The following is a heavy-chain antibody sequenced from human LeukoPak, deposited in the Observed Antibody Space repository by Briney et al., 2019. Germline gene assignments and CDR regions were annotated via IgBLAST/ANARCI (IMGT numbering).Heavy chain of an antibody. CDR3: ARAGDSSTYYPDY. V-gene: IGHV3-33*08. CDR2: IWYDGSKK. CDR1: GFTFSDSY. D-gene: IGHD3-22*01. J-gene: IGHJ4*02. Sequence: GGSLRLSCAASGFTFSDSYMSWIRQAPGKGLQWVAIIWYDGSKKYYADSVKGRFTISRDNSKRTFYLQMNSLRAEDTAVYYCARAGDSSTYYPDYWGQGTLVTVSA.